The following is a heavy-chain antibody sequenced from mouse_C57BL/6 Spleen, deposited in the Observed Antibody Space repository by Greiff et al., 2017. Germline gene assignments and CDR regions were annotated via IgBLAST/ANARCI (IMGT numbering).Heavy chain of an antibody. CDR3: AKNYYLLVAY. D-gene: IGHD2-1*01. CDR2: ISSGSSTL. J-gene: IGHJ3*01. V-gene: IGHV5-17*01. Sequence: EVMLVESGGGLVKPGGSLKLSCAASGFTFSDYGMHWVRQAPEKGLEWVAYISSGSSTLYYADTVKGRFTISRDNAKNTLFLQMTSLMSEDTAMYYCAKNYYLLVAYRGQENLVTVSA. CDR1: GFTFSDYG.